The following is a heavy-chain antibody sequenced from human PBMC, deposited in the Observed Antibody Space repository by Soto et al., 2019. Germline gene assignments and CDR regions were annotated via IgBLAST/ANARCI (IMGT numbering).Heavy chain of an antibody. CDR3: AREGGLSSSTLYDAFEM. V-gene: IGHV3-21*01. J-gene: IGHJ3*02. CDR2: ISSAGSFI. Sequence: EVQLVESGGGLVKPGGSLRLSCAASGFTFSNYKMHWVRQAPGKGLEWVSSISSAGSFIDYADSEKGRFTISRDNAKKSLYLQMKGLRAEDTALYFCAREGGLSSSTLYDAFEMCGQGTRVIVSS. CDR1: GFTFSNYK. D-gene: IGHD6-6*01.